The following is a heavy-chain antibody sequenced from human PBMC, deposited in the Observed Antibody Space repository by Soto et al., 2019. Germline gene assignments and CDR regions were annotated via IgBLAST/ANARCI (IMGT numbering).Heavy chain of an antibody. CDR3: ASIYSGSSHLRY. V-gene: IGHV4-59*08. CDR2: IYYSGST. J-gene: IGHJ4*02. Sequence: SDTLSLTCNVAGGSISSYYWSWIRQPPGKGLEWIGYIYYSGSTNYNPSLKSRVTISVDTSKNQFSLKLSSVTAADTAVYYCASIYSGSSHLRYWGQGTLVTVSS. CDR1: GGSISSYY. D-gene: IGHD1-26*01.